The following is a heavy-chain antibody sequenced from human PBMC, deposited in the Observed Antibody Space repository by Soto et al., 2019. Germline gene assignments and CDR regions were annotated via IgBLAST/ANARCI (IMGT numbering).Heavy chain of an antibody. J-gene: IGHJ3*02. V-gene: IGHV3-23*01. D-gene: IGHD2-8*01. CDR2: ISGSGGST. CDR3: AKDVVLMVYARDAFDI. CDR1: GFTFSSYA. Sequence: EVQLLESGGGLVQPGGSLRLSCAASGFTFSSYAMSWVRQAPGKGLEWVSAISGSGGSTYYADSVKGRFTISRDNSKNTLYLQMNSLRAEDTAVYYCAKDVVLMVYARDAFDIWGQGTMVTVSS.